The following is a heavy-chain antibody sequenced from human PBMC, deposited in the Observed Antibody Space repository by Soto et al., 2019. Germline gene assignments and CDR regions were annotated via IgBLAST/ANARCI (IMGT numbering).Heavy chain of an antibody. D-gene: IGHD3-10*01. CDR3: ARMAASGSLNWFDP. CDR1: GYTFTNCE. CDR2: MNPGSGNT. V-gene: IGHV1-8*01. J-gene: IGHJ5*02. Sequence: QVQLVQSGAEVKKPGASVKVSCKASGYTFTNCEINWVRQATGQGLEWMGWMNPGSGNTGYAHKFQGRVTMTRNISISTAYMELSRLGSDDTAIYYCARMAASGSLNWFDPWGQGTLVTVSS.